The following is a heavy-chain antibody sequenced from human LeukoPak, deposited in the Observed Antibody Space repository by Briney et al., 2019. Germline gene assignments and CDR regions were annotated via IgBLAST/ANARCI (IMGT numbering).Heavy chain of an antibody. CDR3: ARDGYFDWLSTSNWFDP. CDR1: GYTFTGYY. V-gene: IGHV1-2*02. Sequence: ASVKVSCKASGYTFTGYYMHWVRQAPGQGLEWMGWINPNSGGTNYAQKFQGRVTMTRDTSTSTAYMELSRLRSDDTAVYYCARDGYFDWLSTSNWFDPWGQGTLVTVSS. CDR2: INPNSGGT. D-gene: IGHD3-9*01. J-gene: IGHJ5*02.